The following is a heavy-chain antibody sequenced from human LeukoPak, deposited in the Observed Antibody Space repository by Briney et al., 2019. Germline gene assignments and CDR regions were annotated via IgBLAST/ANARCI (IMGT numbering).Heavy chain of an antibody. J-gene: IGHJ4*02. D-gene: IGHD4-17*01. V-gene: IGHV4-31*03. CDR1: GSSISSGGYY. Sequence: SETLSLTCTVSGSSISSGGYYWSWLRQHPGKGLEWIGYIYYSGSTYYNPSLKSRVTISVDTSKNQFSLKLSSVTAADTAMYYCASSYGGNPGDFDYWGQGTLVTVSS. CDR3: ASSYGGNPGDFDY. CDR2: IYYSGST.